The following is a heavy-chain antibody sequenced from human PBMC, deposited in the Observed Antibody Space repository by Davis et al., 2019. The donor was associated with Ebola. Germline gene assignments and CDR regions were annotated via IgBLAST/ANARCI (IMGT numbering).Heavy chain of an antibody. J-gene: IGHJ4*02. CDR2: ISSSSSTI. CDR3: ARGDDYVWGSYRYTYFDY. Sequence: PGGSLRLSCAASGFTFSSYSMNWVRQAPGKGLEWVSYISSSSSTIYYADSVKGRFTISRDNAKNSLFLQMNSLRDEDTAVYSCARGDDYVWGSYRYTYFDYWGQGTLVTVSS. CDR1: GFTFSSYS. D-gene: IGHD3-16*02. V-gene: IGHV3-48*02.